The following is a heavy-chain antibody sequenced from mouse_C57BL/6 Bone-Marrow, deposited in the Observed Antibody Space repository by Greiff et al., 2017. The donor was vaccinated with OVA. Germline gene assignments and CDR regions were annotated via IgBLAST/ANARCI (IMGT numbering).Heavy chain of an antibody. J-gene: IGHJ4*01. V-gene: IGHV1-82*01. CDR2: IYPGDGDT. Sequence: VQLQQPGAELVMPGASVKLSCKASGYAFSSSWMNWVKQRPGKGLEWIGRIYPGDGDTNYNGKFKGKATLTADKSSSTAYMQLSSLTSEDSAVYFCAPYYGRRAMDYWGQGTSVTVSS. CDR3: APYYGRRAMDY. CDR1: GYAFSSSW. D-gene: IGHD1-1*01.